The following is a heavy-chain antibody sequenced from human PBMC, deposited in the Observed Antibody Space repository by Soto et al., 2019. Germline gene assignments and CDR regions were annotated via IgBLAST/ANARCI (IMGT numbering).Heavy chain of an antibody. V-gene: IGHV3-30-3*01. CDR3: ARDNWNDATLFDC. CDR1: GFTYSGYA. Sequence: VQLVESGGGVIQPGRSLRLSCAASGFTYSGYAMHWVRQAPGKGLEWVSVISYDGSIKYYADSVKGRFTISRDNSKNTLYLQMNSLRAEDTAVYYCARDNWNDATLFDCWGQGTLVTVSS. J-gene: IGHJ4*02. CDR2: ISYDGSIK. D-gene: IGHD1-20*01.